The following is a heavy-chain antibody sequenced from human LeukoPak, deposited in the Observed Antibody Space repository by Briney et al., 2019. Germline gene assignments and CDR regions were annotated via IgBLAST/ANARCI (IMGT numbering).Heavy chain of an antibody. D-gene: IGHD3-3*01. V-gene: IGHV4-59*08. Sequence: SETLSLTCTVSGASITRDYWSWIRQPPGKGLEWIVFLYYSGSTSYSPSLKSRVTMSVDTSKNQFSLKLSSVTAADTAVYYCASGDYEDGYYTLGNQLRFDYWGQGTLVTVSS. CDR3: ASGDYEDGYYTLGNQLRFDY. J-gene: IGHJ4*02. CDR1: GASITRDY. CDR2: LYYSGST.